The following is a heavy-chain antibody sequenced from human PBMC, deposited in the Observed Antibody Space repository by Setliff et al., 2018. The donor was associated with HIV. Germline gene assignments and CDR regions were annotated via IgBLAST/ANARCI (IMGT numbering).Heavy chain of an antibody. D-gene: IGHD3-10*01. CDR2: ISSSSSTI. CDR1: GFTLTSYS. CDR3: ASKGGSENYPDSDAFDI. V-gene: IGHV3-48*01. Sequence: PGGSLRLSCAASGFTLTSYSMTWVRQAPGKGLEWVSFISSSSSTIYYADSVKGRFTISRDNAKNSLDLQMNSLRSEDTAVYFCASKGGSENYPDSDAFDIWGQGTLVTVSS. J-gene: IGHJ3*02.